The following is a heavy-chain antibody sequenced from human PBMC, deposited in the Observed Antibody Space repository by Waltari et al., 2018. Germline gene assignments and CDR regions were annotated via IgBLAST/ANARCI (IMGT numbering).Heavy chain of an antibody. V-gene: IGHV4-34*02. D-gene: IGHD2-21*02. CDR3: VRLEDCSGPGGNCYSGDSFALDV. CDR1: GGSFRGSF. Sequence: QVQLQQWGAGLLQPSETLSLTCAGYGGSFRGSFWGWLRQPPGEGLEWIGEINHSGNKNYNPSLRSRVTMLVDTSKSQFSLKLNSVTAADTAVYYCVRLEDCSGPGGNCYSGDSFALDVWGQGTTVTVSS. J-gene: IGHJ6*02. CDR2: INHSGNK.